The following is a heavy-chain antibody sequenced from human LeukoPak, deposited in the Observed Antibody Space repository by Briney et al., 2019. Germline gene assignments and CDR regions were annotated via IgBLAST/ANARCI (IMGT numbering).Heavy chain of an antibody. J-gene: IGHJ4*02. CDR3: ARDWNRDSAEYGFLDY. CDR1: GFTFSSYS. V-gene: IGHV3-21*01. Sequence: GGSLRLSCAASGFTFSSYSMNWVRQAPGKGLEWVSSISSSSSYIYYADSVKGRFTISRDNAKNSLYLQMNSLRAEDTAVYYCARDWNRDSAEYGFLDYWGQGTLVTVSS. D-gene: IGHD1-1*01. CDR2: ISSSSSYI.